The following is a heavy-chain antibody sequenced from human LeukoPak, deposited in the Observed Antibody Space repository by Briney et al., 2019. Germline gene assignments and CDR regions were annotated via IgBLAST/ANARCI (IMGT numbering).Heavy chain of an antibody. CDR3: ARGAYYDSSASPLDY. CDR2: INWNGGST. CDR1: GFTLDDHG. Sequence: PGGSLRLSCAASGFTLDDHGMSWVRQTPGKGLEWVSGINWNGGSTAHADSVKGRFTISRDNAKNSLYLQMNSLRAEDTALYHCARGAYYDSSASPLDYWGQGTLVTVSS. V-gene: IGHV3-20*01. D-gene: IGHD3-22*01. J-gene: IGHJ4*02.